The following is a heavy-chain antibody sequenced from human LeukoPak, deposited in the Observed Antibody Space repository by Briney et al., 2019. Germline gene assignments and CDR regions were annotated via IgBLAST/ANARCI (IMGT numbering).Heavy chain of an antibody. CDR2: ISAYNGNT. D-gene: IGHD4-17*01. V-gene: IGHV1-18*01. J-gene: IGHJ6*02. Sequence: EASVKVSCKASGYTFTSYDINWVRQAPGQGLEWMGWISAYNGNTNYAQKLQGRVTMTTDTSTSTAYMELRSLRSDDTAVYYCARKGVGYGDYYYGMDVWGQGTTVTVSS. CDR1: GYTFTSYD. CDR3: ARKGVGYGDYYYGMDV.